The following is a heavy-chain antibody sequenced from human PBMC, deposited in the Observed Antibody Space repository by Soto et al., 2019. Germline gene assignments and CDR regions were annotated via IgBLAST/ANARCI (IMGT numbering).Heavy chain of an antibody. CDR1: GFTFTSYA. V-gene: IGHV3-23*01. CDR3: AKHSNTYCSGGSCYNWFDP. J-gene: IGHJ5*02. CDR2: ISGSGGST. Sequence: EVQLLESGGGLVLPGGSLRLSCAASGFTFTSYAISWVRQAPGKGLEWVSAISGSGGSTFYADSVKGRFTISRDNSKNTLYLQMNSLRAEDTAVYYCAKHSNTYCSGGSCYNWFDPWGQGTLVTVSS. D-gene: IGHD2-15*01.